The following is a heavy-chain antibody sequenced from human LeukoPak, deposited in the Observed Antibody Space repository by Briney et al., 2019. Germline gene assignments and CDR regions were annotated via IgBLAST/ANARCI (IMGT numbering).Heavy chain of an antibody. CDR1: GFTFRRYW. Sequence: PGGSLRLSCAASGFTFRRYWMSWARQASGKGLEWVANINQDGSEKYYVDSVKGRFTISRDNAKNSLHLQMNSLRAEDTAVYYCVGLGENYWGQGTLVTVSS. D-gene: IGHD3-10*01. J-gene: IGHJ4*02. CDR2: INQDGSEK. CDR3: VGLGENY. V-gene: IGHV3-7*02.